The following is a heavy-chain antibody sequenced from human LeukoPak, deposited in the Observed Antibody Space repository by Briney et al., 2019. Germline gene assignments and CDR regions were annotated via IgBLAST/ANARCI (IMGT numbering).Heavy chain of an antibody. CDR3: ARRGGSGKRFAHYYYYYYMDV. J-gene: IGHJ6*03. CDR1: GFTFSHYG. Sequence: GGSLRLSCAASGFTFSHYGMHWVRQAPGKGLEWVSYISLSSSSIYYADSLKGRFTISRDNAKNSLYLQMNSLRAEDTAVYYCARRGGSGKRFAHYYYYYYMDVWGKGTTVTISS. D-gene: IGHD3-10*01. CDR2: ISLSSSSI. V-gene: IGHV3-48*01.